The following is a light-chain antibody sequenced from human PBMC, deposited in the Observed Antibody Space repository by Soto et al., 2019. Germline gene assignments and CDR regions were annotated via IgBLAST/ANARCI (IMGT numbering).Light chain of an antibody. V-gene: IGKV1-33*01. CDR1: QDISNY. Sequence: DIQMTQSPSSLSASVGDRVTITCQASQDISNYLNWYQQKPGKAPKLLIYDASNLETGVPSRFXGSGSGTDFTFTISSLQPEDIATYYCQQYDYLPPLTFGGGTKVEIK. J-gene: IGKJ4*01. CDR2: DAS. CDR3: QQYDYLPPLT.